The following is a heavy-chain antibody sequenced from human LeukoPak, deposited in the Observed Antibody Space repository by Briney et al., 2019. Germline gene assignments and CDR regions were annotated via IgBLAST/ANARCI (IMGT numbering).Heavy chain of an antibody. D-gene: IGHD2-2*01. CDR3: ARHRGYCSSTSCYPYYFDY. Sequence: PGGSLRLSCAVSGFTFSIYGMHWVRQAPGKGLEWVAVISYGANNKYYADSVKGRFTISRDNSNNTLYLQMDSLRAEDTAVYYCARHRGYCSSTSCYPYYFDYWGQGTLVTVSS. J-gene: IGHJ4*02. CDR2: ISYGANNK. V-gene: IGHV3-30*03. CDR1: GFTFSIYG.